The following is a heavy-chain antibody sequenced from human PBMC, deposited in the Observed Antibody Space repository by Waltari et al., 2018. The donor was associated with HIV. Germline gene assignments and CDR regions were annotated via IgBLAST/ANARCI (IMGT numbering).Heavy chain of an antibody. J-gene: IGHJ3*02. D-gene: IGHD3-3*01. Sequence: QVQLQESGPGLVKPSQTLSLTCTVSGGSISSGRYHWSWIRPPAGKGLEWIGRIYTSGSTNYNPSLKSRVTISVDTSKNQFSLKLSSVTAADTAVYYCARDVIFGVVRGAFDIWGQGTMVTVSS. CDR3: ARDVIFGVVRGAFDI. CDR1: GGSISSGRYH. CDR2: IYTSGST. V-gene: IGHV4-61*02.